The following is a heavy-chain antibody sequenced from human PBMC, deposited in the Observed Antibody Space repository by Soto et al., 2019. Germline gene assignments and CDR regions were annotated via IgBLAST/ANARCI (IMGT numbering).Heavy chain of an antibody. D-gene: IGHD1-1*01. Sequence: GGSVRLCCAASRFTFRSYSMNWVRQAPGKGLEWISYISDASRAIYYTDSVKGRFTISRDDAKNALYLQMNGLRDEDTAVYYFASLQLRREKNFDCSGPGTRLTVFS. CDR1: RFTFRSYS. V-gene: IGHV3-48*02. J-gene: IGHJ4*02. CDR2: ISDASRAI. CDR3: ASLQLRREKNFDC.